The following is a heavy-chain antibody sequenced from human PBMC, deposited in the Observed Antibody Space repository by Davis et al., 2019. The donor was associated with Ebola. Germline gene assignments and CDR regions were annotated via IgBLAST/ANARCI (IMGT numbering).Heavy chain of an antibody. V-gene: IGHV3-53*04. CDR3: ARVAGTVTTVWFDP. D-gene: IGHD4-17*01. J-gene: IGHJ5*02. Sequence: GGSLRLSCAASGFTVSSNYMSWVRQAPGKGLEWVSVIYSGGSTYYADSVKGRFTISRHNSKNPLYLQMNSLRAEDTAVYYCARVAGTVTTVWFDPWGQGTLVTVSS. CDR1: GFTVSSNY. CDR2: IYSGGST.